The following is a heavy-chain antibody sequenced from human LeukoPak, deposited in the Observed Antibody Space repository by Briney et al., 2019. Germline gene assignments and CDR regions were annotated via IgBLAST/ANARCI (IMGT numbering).Heavy chain of an antibody. Sequence: GRSLRLSCAASGFTFSSYAMHWVRQAPGKGLEWVAVISYDGSNKYYADSVKGRFTISRDNSKNTLYLQMNSLRAEDTAVYYCARVMQWLADAFDIWGQGTMVTVSS. CDR3: ARVMQWLADAFDI. CDR2: ISYDGSNK. CDR1: GFTFSSYA. J-gene: IGHJ3*02. V-gene: IGHV3-30-3*01. D-gene: IGHD6-19*01.